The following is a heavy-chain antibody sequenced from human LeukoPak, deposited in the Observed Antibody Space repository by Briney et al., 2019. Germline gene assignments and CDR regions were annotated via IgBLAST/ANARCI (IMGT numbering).Heavy chain of an antibody. J-gene: IGHJ4*02. Sequence: GESLRISCKGSGYSFTSYWISCVLQMPGKGLEWMGRIDPSDSYTNYSPSFQGHVTISADKSISTAYLQWSSLKASDTAMYYCARHTDSSGSYTSAPYYFDYWGQGTLVTVSS. CDR2: IDPSDSYT. D-gene: IGHD3-22*01. V-gene: IGHV5-10-1*01. CDR3: ARHTDSSGSYTSAPYYFDY. CDR1: GYSFTSYW.